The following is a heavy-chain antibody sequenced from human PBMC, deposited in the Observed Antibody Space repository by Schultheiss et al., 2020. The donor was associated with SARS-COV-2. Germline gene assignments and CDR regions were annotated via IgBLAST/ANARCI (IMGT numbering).Heavy chain of an antibody. Sequence: SETLSLTCAVSGYSISSGYYWGWIRQPPGKGLEWIGEINHSGSTNYNPSLKSRVTISVDTSKNQFSLKLSSVTAADTAVYYCARVDYYGSGSYSMDVWGKGTTVTVSS. CDR1: GYSISSGYY. CDR3: ARVDYYGSGSYSMDV. CDR2: INHSGST. D-gene: IGHD3-10*01. J-gene: IGHJ6*04. V-gene: IGHV4-38-2*01.